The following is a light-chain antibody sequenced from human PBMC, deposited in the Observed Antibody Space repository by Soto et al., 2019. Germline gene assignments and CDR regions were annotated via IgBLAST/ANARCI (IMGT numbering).Light chain of an antibody. CDR1: QSVLYSSNNKNY. Sequence: DIVMTQSPDSLAVSLGERATINCKSSQSVLYSSNNKNYLAWYQQKPGQPPKLLIYWASIRESGVPDQFSGSGSGTDFTLTISNLQAEDVAVYYCQQYYSPWTFGQGTKVEIK. V-gene: IGKV4-1*01. J-gene: IGKJ1*01. CDR2: WAS. CDR3: QQYYSPWT.